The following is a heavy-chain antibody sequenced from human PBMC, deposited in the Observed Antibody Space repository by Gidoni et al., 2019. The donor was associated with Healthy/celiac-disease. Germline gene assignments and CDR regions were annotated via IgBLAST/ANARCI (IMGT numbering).Heavy chain of an antibody. CDR3: ARGSPAYLVVPAAPFDY. J-gene: IGHJ4*02. V-gene: IGHV3-7*01. CDR1: GFPFRIYW. CDR2: IKQDGSEK. D-gene: IGHD2-2*01. Sequence: EVQLVESGGGLVQPGGSLRLFCAASGFPFRIYWMSWVRQAPGKGLEWVANIKQDGSEKYYVDSVKGRFTISRDNAKNSLYLQMNSLRAEDTAVYYCARGSPAYLVVPAAPFDYWGQGTLVTVSS.